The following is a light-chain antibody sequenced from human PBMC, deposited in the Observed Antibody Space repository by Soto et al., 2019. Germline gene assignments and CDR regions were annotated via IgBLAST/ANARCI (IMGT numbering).Light chain of an antibody. CDR1: SSDVGGYNY. CDR2: DVS. Sequence: QSALTQPASVSGSPGQSITISCTGTSSDVGGYNYVSWYQHHPGKAPKHIIYDVSNRPSGVSNRFSGSKSGNTASLTISGLQPEDEADYYCSSYTTSNTRQIVFGTGTKLTVL. CDR3: SSYTTSNTRQIV. J-gene: IGLJ1*01. V-gene: IGLV2-14*03.